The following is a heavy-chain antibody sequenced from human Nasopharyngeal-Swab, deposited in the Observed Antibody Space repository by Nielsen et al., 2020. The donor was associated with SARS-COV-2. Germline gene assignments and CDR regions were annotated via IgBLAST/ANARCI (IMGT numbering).Heavy chain of an antibody. V-gene: IGHV3-53*01. CDR3: ASSRVDNRYSTDAFDI. CDR1: GGSISSNY. Sequence: GGSLRLSCTVSGGSISSNYMSWVRQAPGKGLEWVSVIYSGGSTYYADSVKGRFTISRDNSKNTLYLQMNSLRAEDTAVYYCASSRVDNRYSTDAFDIWGQGTMVTVSS. CDR2: IYSGGST. J-gene: IGHJ3*02. D-gene: IGHD6-13*01.